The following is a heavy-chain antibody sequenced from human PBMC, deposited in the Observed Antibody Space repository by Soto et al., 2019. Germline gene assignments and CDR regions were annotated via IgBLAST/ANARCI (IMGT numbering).Heavy chain of an antibody. CDR1: GFTFSSYS. CDR2: ISSSSSTI. V-gene: IGHV3-48*01. Sequence: AGGSLRLSCAASGFTFSSYSMNWVRQAPGKGLEWVSYISSSSSTIYYADSVKGRFTISRDNAKNSLYLQMNSLRAEDTAVYYCASGGDSDFWSGYYRTTNYYFDYWGQGTLVTVSS. J-gene: IGHJ4*02. D-gene: IGHD3-3*01. CDR3: ASGGDSDFWSGYYRTTNYYFDY.